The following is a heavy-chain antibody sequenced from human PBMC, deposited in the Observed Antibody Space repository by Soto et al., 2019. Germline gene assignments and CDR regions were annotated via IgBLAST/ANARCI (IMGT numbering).Heavy chain of an antibody. Sequence: PSVTLSLTCPVSGGSISSGGYYWILIRQHPGKGLEWIGYIYYSGSTYYNPSLKSRVTISVDTSKNQFSLKLSSVTAADTAVYYCARVGFLDRLSHLAYRAQGTLVPVSS. V-gene: IGHV4-31*03. CDR3: ARVGFLDRLSHLAY. CDR1: GGSISSGGYY. D-gene: IGHD3-3*01. CDR2: IYYSGST. J-gene: IGHJ4*02.